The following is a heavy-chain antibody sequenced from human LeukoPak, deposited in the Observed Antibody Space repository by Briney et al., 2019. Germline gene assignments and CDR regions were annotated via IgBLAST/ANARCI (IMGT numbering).Heavy chain of an antibody. CDR3: AKGAGLYSSSSPIDY. V-gene: IGHV3-30*02. CDR1: GFTFSSYG. D-gene: IGHD6-6*01. J-gene: IGHJ4*02. CDR2: IRYDGSNK. Sequence: GGSLRLSCAASGFTFSSYGMHWVRQAPGKGLEWVAFIRYDGSNKYYADSVKGRFTISRDNSKNTLDLQMNSLRPEDSAIYYCAKGAGLYSSSSPIDYWGQGTLVTVSS.